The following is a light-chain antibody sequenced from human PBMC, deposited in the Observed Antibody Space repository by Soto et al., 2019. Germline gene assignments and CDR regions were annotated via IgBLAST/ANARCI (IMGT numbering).Light chain of an antibody. Sequence: EIQMTQSPSSVSASVGDRVTITCRASQGVGSWLAWYQQKPGKAPKLLIYTASTLESGVPSRFSGSGSGTEFTLTISSLQPDDFATYYCQQYNSYSWTFGQGTKVDIK. CDR3: QQYNSYSWT. CDR2: TAS. V-gene: IGKV1D-16*01. J-gene: IGKJ1*01. CDR1: QGVGSW.